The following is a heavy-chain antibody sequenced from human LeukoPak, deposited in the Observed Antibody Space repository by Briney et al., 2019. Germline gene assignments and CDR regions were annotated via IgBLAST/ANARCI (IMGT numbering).Heavy chain of an antibody. V-gene: IGHV3-33*01. J-gene: IGHJ6*04. CDR1: GFSFNTYA. CDR2: IWHDGSHK. D-gene: IGHD3-10*01. CDR3: ARAQSAYYHDSGSPYRLYYAMDV. Sequence: GRSLTLSCAASGFSFNTYAMHWVRQAPGQGLEWVALIWHDGSHKFYSNSVRGQFTISRDNFKNTVYLQMNNLRPEDTAVYYCARAQSAYYHDSGSPYRLYYAMDVWGKGTAVTVSS.